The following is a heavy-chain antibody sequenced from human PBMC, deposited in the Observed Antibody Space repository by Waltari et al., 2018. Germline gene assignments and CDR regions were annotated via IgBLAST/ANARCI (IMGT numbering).Heavy chain of an antibody. D-gene: IGHD3-10*01. CDR3: ARDGSGSHSH. CDR1: GFTFSSYA. Sequence: QVQLVESGGGVVQPGRSLRLSCAASGFTFSSYAMHWVRQAPGKGLEWVAVISYDGSNKYYADSVKGRFTISRDNSKNTLYLQMNSLRAEDTAVYYCARDGSGSHSHWGQGTLVTVSS. J-gene: IGHJ4*02. CDR2: ISYDGSNK. V-gene: IGHV3-30-3*01.